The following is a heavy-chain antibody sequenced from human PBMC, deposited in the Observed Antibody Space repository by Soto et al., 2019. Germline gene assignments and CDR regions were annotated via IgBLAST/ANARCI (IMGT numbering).Heavy chain of an antibody. CDR2: IYYSGST. J-gene: IGHJ5*02. V-gene: IGHV4-31*03. CDR3: ATVQWGRGATKHHWFDP. D-gene: IGHD5-12*01. CDR1: GGSISSGGYY. Sequence: PSETLSLTCTVSGGSISSGGYYWSWIRQHPGKGLEWIGYIYYSGSTYYNPSLKSRVTISVDTSKNQFSLKLSSVTAADTAVYSSATVQWGRGATKHHWFDPWGQGTLVTVS.